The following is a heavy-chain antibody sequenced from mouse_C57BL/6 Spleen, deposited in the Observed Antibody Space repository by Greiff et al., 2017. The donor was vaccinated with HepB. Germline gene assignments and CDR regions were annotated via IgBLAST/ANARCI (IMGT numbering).Heavy chain of an antibody. J-gene: IGHJ2*01. CDR1: GYTFTDYY. CDR3: ARGAGGNFYFDY. CDR2: INPNNGGT. Sequence: VQLQQSGPELVKPGASVKISCKASGYTFTDYYMNWVKQSHGKSLEWIGDINPNNGGTSYNQKFKGKATLTVDKSSSTAYMELRSLTSEDSAVYYCARGAGGNFYFDYWGQGTTLTVSS. D-gene: IGHD2-1*01. V-gene: IGHV1-26*01.